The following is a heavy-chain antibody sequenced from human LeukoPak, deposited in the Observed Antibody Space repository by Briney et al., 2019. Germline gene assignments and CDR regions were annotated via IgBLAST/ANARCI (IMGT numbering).Heavy chain of an antibody. CDR1: GYSISSGYY. V-gene: IGHV4-38-2*02. Sequence: SETLSLTCTVSGYSISSGYYWGWIRQPPGKGLEWIGSIYHSGSTNYNPSLKSRVTISVDTSKNQFSLKLSSVTAADTAVYYCARLRWSFSLFDYWGQGTLVTVSS. J-gene: IGHJ4*02. D-gene: IGHD4-23*01. CDR2: IYHSGST. CDR3: ARLRWSFSLFDY.